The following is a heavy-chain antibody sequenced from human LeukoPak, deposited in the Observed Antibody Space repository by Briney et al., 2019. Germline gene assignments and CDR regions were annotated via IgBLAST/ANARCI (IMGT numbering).Heavy chain of an antibody. D-gene: IGHD3-9*01. J-gene: IGHJ6*03. V-gene: IGHV4-59*01. Sequence: SETLSLTCTVSGGSISSYYWSWIRQPPGKGLEWIGYIYYSGSTNYNPSLKSRVTISVDTSKNQFSLKLSSVTAADTAVYYCARGVLRYFDWPYYMDVWGEGTTVTISS. CDR3: ARGVLRYFDWPYYMDV. CDR2: IYYSGST. CDR1: GGSISSYY.